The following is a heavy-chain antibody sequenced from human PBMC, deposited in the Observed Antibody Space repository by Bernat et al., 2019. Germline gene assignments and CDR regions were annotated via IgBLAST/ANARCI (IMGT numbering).Heavy chain of an antibody. V-gene: IGHV4-34*01. J-gene: IGHJ5*02. CDR2: INHSGST. D-gene: IGHD3-3*01. Sequence: QVQLQQWGAGLLKPSETLSLPCAFYGGSFSGYYWSWIRQPPGKGLEWIGEINHSGSTNYNPSLKIRVTISVDTAKNQFSLKLSSVTAADTAVYYCVRGFQKRSRGGVGGFSRGRWFDPWGQGTLVTVSS. CDR1: GGSFSGYY. CDR3: VRGFQKRSRGGVGGFSRGRWFDP.